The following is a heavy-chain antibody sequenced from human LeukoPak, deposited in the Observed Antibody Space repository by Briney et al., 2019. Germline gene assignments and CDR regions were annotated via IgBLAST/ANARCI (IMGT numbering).Heavy chain of an antibody. J-gene: IGHJ5*02. D-gene: IGHD3-3*01. CDR3: AKCNGLRFLEWTYNWFDL. CDR2: IIPIFGTA. CDR1: GGSFSSYS. V-gene: IGHV1-69*05. Sequence: SVKVSCKASGGSFSSYSISWVRQAPGQGLEWMGGIIPIFGTANYAQKFQGRVTITTDESTSTAYMELSSLRSEDTAVYYCAKCNGLRFLEWTYNWFDLWGQGTLVTVSS.